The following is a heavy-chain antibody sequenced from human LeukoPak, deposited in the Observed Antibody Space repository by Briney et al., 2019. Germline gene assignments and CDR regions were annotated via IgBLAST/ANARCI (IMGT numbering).Heavy chain of an antibody. V-gene: IGHV4-61*02. CDR3: TRENGDYAYDH. D-gene: IGHD4-17*01. J-gene: IGHJ4*02. CDR1: GDSISSGDYY. CDR2: ISSSGST. Sequence: PSETLSLTCTVSGDSISSGDYYWSWIRQPAGKGLEWIGRISSSGSTNYNPSLKSRVTVSLDTSKNQFSLRLSSVTVADTAVYYCTRENGDYAYDHWGQGTLVTVSS.